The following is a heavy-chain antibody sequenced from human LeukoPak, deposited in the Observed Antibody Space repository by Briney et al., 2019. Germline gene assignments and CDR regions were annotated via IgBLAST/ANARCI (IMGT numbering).Heavy chain of an antibody. CDR1: GGSFSGYY. Sequence: PETLSLTCAVYGGSFSGYYWSWIRQPPGKGLEWIGEINHSGSTNYNPSLKSRVTISVDTSKNQVSLKLSAVTAADTAVYYCARGGVGRRGMVRGVKDWGQGTLVTVSS. CDR3: ARGGVGRRGMVRGVKD. V-gene: IGHV4-34*01. CDR2: INHSGST. D-gene: IGHD3-10*01. J-gene: IGHJ4*02.